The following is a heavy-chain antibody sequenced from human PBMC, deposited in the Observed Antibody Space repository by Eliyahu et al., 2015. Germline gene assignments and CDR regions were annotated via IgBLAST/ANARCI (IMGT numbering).Heavy chain of an antibody. CDR1: GGSFSGYY. D-gene: IGHD3/OR15-3a*01. V-gene: IGHV4-34*01. CDR3: ARGFRVWTNIDY. J-gene: IGHJ4*02. Sequence: QVQLQQWGAGLLKPSETLSLTCAVYGGSFSGYYWSWIRQPPGKGLEWIGEINHSGSTNYNPSLKSRVTISVDTSKNQFSLKLSSVTAADTAVYYCARGFRVWTNIDYWGQGTLVTVSS. CDR2: INHSGST.